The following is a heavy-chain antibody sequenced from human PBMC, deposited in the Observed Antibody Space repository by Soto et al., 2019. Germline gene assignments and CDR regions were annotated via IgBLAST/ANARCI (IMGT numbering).Heavy chain of an antibody. CDR1: GFTFTSSA. CDR3: AAVDFPAAAAIPFDY. D-gene: IGHD6-13*01. Sequence: ASVKVSCKASGFTFTSSAVQWVRQARGQRLEWIGWIVVGSGNTNYAQKLQERVTITRDMSTSTAYVELSSLRSEDTAVYYCAAVDFPAAAAIPFDYWGQGTLVTVSS. V-gene: IGHV1-58*01. CDR2: IVVGSGNT. J-gene: IGHJ4*02.